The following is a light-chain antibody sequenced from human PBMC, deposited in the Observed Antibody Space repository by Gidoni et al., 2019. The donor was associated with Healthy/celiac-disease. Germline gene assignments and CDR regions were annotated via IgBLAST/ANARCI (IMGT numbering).Light chain of an antibody. CDR1: SSAVGGYNY. Sequence: QSALTQPPSASGSPGQSVTISCTGTSSAVGGYNYVPWYQQHPGKAPTLMIYEVSKRPSGVPDRFSGSKSGNTASLTVSGLQAEDEADYYCSSYAGSNNYVFGTGTKVTVL. J-gene: IGLJ1*01. CDR2: EVS. V-gene: IGLV2-8*01. CDR3: SSYAGSNNYV.